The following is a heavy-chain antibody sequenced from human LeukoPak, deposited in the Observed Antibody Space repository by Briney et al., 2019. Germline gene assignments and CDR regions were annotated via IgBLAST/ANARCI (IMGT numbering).Heavy chain of an antibody. CDR2: ISYTGST. CDR3: ARTFRGSQGGAFVP. V-gene: IGHV4-59*08. D-gene: IGHD3-10*01. CDR1: GDSLNNHF. J-gene: IGHJ5*02. Sequence: SETLSLTCTVSGDSLNNHFWSWIRQPPGKALEWIGFISYTGSTNYNPSLTSRVGMSLDTSKNQFSLGLPSVTAADTAVYYCARTFRGSQGGAFVPWGQGVLVTVSS.